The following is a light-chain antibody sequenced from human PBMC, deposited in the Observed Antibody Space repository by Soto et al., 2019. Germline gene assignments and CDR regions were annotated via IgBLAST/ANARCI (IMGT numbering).Light chain of an antibody. J-gene: IGKJ1*01. CDR2: GAS. CDR3: QQYGSSPKT. CDR1: QSVSSTY. Sequence: EIVLTQSPGTLSLSPGERATLSCRASQSVSSTYLAWYQQKPGQAPRLLISGASSRATGIPDRFSGSGSGTAFTLTITRLEPEDFAVYYRQQYGSSPKTFGQGTKVEIK. V-gene: IGKV3-20*01.